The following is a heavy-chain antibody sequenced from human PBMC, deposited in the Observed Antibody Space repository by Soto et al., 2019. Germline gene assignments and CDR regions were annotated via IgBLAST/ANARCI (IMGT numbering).Heavy chain of an antibody. CDR3: ARHTGIAAAGYYYGMDV. D-gene: IGHD6-13*01. Sequence: GASVKVSCKASGYTFTSYGISWVRQAPGQGLEWMGWISAYNGNTNYAQKLQGRVTMTTDTSTSTAYMELRSLRSDDTAVYYCARHTGIAAAGYYYGMDVWGQGTTVTVSS. J-gene: IGHJ6*02. CDR1: GYTFTSYG. CDR2: ISAYNGNT. V-gene: IGHV1-18*04.